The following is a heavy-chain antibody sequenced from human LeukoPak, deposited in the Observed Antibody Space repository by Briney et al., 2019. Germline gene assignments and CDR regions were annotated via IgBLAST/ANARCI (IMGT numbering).Heavy chain of an antibody. CDR2: INPNSGGT. D-gene: IGHD3-3*01. CDR1: GYTFTGYY. V-gene: IGHV1-2*04. J-gene: IGHJ6*03. Sequence: ASVKVSCKASGYTFTGYYMHWVRQAPGQGLEWMGWINPNSGGTNYAQKFQGWVTMTRDTSISTAYMELSRLRSDDTAVYYCARDTPPADFWSGYYTSYYYYMDVWGKGTTVTVSS. CDR3: ARDTPPADFWSGYYTSYYYYMDV.